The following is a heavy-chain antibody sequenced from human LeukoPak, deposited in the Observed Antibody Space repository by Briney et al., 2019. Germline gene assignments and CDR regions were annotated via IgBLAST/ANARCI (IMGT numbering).Heavy chain of an antibody. CDR3: ARDVADYDILTGYPLYYYYGMDV. Sequence: GGSLRLSCAASGFTFSSYAMHWVRQAPGKGLEWVAVTSYDGSNKYYADSVKGRFTISRDNSKNTLYLQMNSLRAEDTAVYYCARDVADYDILTGYPLYYYYGMDVWGQGTTVTVSS. V-gene: IGHV3-30*04. J-gene: IGHJ6*02. D-gene: IGHD3-9*01. CDR1: GFTFSSYA. CDR2: TSYDGSNK.